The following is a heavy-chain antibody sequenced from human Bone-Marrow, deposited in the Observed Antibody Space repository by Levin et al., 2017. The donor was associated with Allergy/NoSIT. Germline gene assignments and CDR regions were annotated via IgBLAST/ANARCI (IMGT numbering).Heavy chain of an antibody. CDR1: GFTLSSYW. CDR3: ARLKTDYYGMDV. J-gene: IGHJ6*02. Sequence: LSLTCAASGFTLSSYWMHWVRQVPGKGLEWVSRINFDGTNTRYADSVKGRFTISRDNAKNTLSLQLNSLRAEDTAVYFCARLKTDYYGMDVWGQGTTVTVSS. CDR2: INFDGTNT. V-gene: IGHV3-74*01.